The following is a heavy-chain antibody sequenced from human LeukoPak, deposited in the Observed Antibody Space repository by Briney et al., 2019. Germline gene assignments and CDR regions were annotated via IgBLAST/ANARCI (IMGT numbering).Heavy chain of an antibody. V-gene: IGHV3-7*01. Sequence: GGSLRLSCAASGFTFGSYAMSWVRQAPGKGLEWVANIKQDGSEKYYVDSVKGRFTISRDNAKNSLYLQMNSLRAEDTAVYYCARSATYYDILTGYLYWGQGTLVTVSS. CDR1: GFTFGSYA. CDR3: ARSATYYDILTGYLY. J-gene: IGHJ4*02. CDR2: IKQDGSEK. D-gene: IGHD3-9*01.